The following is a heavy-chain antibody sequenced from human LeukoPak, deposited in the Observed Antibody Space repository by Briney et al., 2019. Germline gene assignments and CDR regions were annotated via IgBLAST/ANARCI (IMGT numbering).Heavy chain of an antibody. D-gene: IGHD2-15*01. CDR3: ARELPGFDP. J-gene: IGHJ5*02. Sequence: SETLSLTCTVSGGSISSYYWSWIRQPPGKGLEWIGYIYYSGSTSYNPSLKSRVTISVDTSKNQFSLKLSSVTAADTAVYYCARELPGFDPWGQGTLVTVSS. CDR1: GGSISSYY. CDR2: IYYSGST. V-gene: IGHV4-59*01.